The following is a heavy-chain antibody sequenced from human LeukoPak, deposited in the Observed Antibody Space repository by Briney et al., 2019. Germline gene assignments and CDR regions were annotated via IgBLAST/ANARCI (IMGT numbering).Heavy chain of an antibody. Sequence: GGSLRLSCAASGFTFSSCWMNWVRQAPGKGLEWVSAISGSGGSTYYADSVKGRFTISRDNSKNTLYLQMNSLRAEDTAVYYCAKETGELLPADAFDIWGQGTMVTVSS. CDR2: ISGSGGST. CDR3: AKETGELLPADAFDI. J-gene: IGHJ3*02. D-gene: IGHD1-26*01. CDR1: GFTFSSCW. V-gene: IGHV3-23*01.